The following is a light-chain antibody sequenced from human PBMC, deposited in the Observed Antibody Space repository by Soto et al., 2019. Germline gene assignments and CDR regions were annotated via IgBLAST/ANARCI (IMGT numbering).Light chain of an antibody. J-gene: IGKJ2*01. Sequence: DIQVTQLPSSLSASVGASITITCQTSHNISNFLNWYQQKPGKVPKLLIYDASKLEAGVPSSFSGSGSGKDFTFTITSLQAEDFATYYCQQYDNVPPNTFGQGTKLEIK. CDR1: HNISNF. V-gene: IGKV1-33*01. CDR3: QQYDNVPPNT. CDR2: DAS.